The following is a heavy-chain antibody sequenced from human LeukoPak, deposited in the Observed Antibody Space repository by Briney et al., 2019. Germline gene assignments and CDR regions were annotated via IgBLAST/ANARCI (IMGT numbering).Heavy chain of an antibody. D-gene: IGHD3-22*01. CDR1: GFTFSSYA. CDR3: AKVADYYDSSGYYY. Sequence: GGSLRLSCAASGFTFSSYAMSWVRQAPGKGLEWVSAISGSGGSTYYADSVKGRFTISRDNSKNTQYLQMNSLRAEDTAVYYCAKVADYYDSSGYYYWGQGTLVTVSS. CDR2: ISGSGGST. J-gene: IGHJ4*02. V-gene: IGHV3-23*01.